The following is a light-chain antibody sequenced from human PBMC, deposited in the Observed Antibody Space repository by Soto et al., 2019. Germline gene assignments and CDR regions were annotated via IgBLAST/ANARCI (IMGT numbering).Light chain of an antibody. V-gene: IGKV1-5*01. J-gene: IGKJ3*01. CDR2: DAS. Sequence: DIQLTQSPSTLSASVGDRVTLTCRASQNINNWVAWYQQKPGKAPKVLIYDASSLESGVPSRFSGSGSGTEFTLTISSPQPDDFATYYCQQYDGNFGPGTKVVIK. CDR3: QQYDGN. CDR1: QNINNW.